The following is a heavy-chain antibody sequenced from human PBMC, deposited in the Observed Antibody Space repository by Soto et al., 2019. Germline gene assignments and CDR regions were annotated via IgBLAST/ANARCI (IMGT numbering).Heavy chain of an antibody. J-gene: IGHJ4*01. CDR1: GGSMRNVY. Sequence: PSETLSLTCTVSGGSMRNVYWSWIRQPPGKRLEWIGFIFHSGNAKYNPSLKSRVTIPIDTSKSQFSLSLDSVTAADTAVYFCARAHAPALPFDYWGLGTPVTVSS. CDR2: IFHSGNA. CDR3: ARAHAPALPFDY. D-gene: IGHD2-15*01. V-gene: IGHV4-59*01.